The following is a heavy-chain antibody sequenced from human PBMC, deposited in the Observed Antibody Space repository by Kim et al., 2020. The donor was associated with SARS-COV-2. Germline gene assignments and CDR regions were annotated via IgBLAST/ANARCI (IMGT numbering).Heavy chain of an antibody. V-gene: IGHV3-73*01. J-gene: IGHJ6*02. CDR2: IRSKANNFAT. CDR1: GFTFSGSA. D-gene: IGHD4-17*01. Sequence: GGCLRLSCAASGFTFSGSAMHWVRQASGKGLEWVGRIRSKANNFATAYAASVKGRFTISRDDSKNTAYLQMNSLKTEDTAVYYCARRGEYGGMDVWGQGTTVTVSS. CDR3: ARRGEYGGMDV.